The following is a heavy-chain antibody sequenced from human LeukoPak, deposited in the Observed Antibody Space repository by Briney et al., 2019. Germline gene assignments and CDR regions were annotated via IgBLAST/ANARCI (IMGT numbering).Heavy chain of an antibody. D-gene: IGHD6-13*01. CDR3: TREGAAAGTHWFDP. CDR2: ISSSSSSI. V-gene: IGHV3-48*01. Sequence: GGSLRLSCAASGFTFSDYSMNWVRQAPGKGLEWISYISSSSSSIYYADSVKGRFTIPRDNAKNSLYLQMNSLRAEDTAFYYCTREGAAAGTHWFDPWGQGTLVTVSS. CDR1: GFTFSDYS. J-gene: IGHJ5*02.